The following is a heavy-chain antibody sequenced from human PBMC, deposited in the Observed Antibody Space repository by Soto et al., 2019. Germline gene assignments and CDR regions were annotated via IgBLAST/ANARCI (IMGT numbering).Heavy chain of an antibody. J-gene: IGHJ5*02. CDR2: ISYDGSNK. Sequence: GSLRLSCAASGFTFSSYGMHWVRQAPGKGLEWVAVISYDGSNKYYADSVKGRFTISRDNSKNTLYLQMNSLRAEDTAVYYCAKGVNWVYCSGGSCYSPPNWFDPWGQGTLVTVSS. CDR1: GFTFSSYG. CDR3: AKGVNWVYCSGGSCYSPPNWFDP. D-gene: IGHD2-15*01. V-gene: IGHV3-30*18.